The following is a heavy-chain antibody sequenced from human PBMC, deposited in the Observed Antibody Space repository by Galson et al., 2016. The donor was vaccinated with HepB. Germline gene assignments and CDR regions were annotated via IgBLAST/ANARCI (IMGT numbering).Heavy chain of an antibody. CDR3: ARDYVPGA. J-gene: IGHJ5*02. D-gene: IGHD3-10*01. Sequence: SLRLSCAASGFTFKNYAMNWVRQAPGKGLEWVSYISSASSIKYYADSVKGRFTISRDNARHSLYLEMNSLRGEDTAMYYCARDYVPGAWGQGVLVTVSS. V-gene: IGHV3-48*04. CDR2: ISSASSIK. CDR1: GFTFKNYA.